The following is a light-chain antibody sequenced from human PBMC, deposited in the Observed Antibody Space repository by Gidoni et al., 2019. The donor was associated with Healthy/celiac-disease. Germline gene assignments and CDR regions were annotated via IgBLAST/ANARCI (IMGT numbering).Light chain of an antibody. CDR1: LSLVHSDGNTY. CDR3: MQGTHSG. CDR2: KVS. Sequence: DVVMTQSPLSLPVTLGQPASISCRSSLSLVHSDGNTYLNWFQQRPGQSPRRLIYKVSNRDSGVPDRFSGSGSGTDFTLKISRVEAEDVGVYYCMQGTHSGFGGGTKVEIK. V-gene: IGKV2-30*02. J-gene: IGKJ4*01.